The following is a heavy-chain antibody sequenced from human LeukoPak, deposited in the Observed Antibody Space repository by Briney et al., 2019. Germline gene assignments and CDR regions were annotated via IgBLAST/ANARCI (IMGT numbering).Heavy chain of an antibody. CDR3: AKRDNNDYYTGLHVFDI. CDR1: GFTFSSYA. D-gene: IGHD3-22*01. V-gene: IGHV3-23*01. J-gene: IGHJ3*02. CDR2: ISGSGDTT. Sequence: GGSLTLSCAASGFTFSSYAMSWVRQAPGKGLEWVSGISGSGDTTYYTDSVKGRFTISRDNSKNTVDLQMNTLRAEDTAVYYCAKRDNNDYYTGLHVFDIWGQGTLVTVSS.